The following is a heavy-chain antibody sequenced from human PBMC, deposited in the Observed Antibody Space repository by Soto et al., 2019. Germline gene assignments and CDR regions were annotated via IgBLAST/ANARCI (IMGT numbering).Heavy chain of an antibody. Sequence: QLQLQESGPGLVKPSETLFLTCTVSGGSISSSSYYWGWIRQPPGKGLEWLGSIYYSGSTYYNPSLRSRVTISVDTSNNQFSLKLSSVSAADTSVYYCATNPYCSGGSGYSSAFDFWGQGTMVTVSS. V-gene: IGHV4-39*01. CDR3: ATNPYCSGGSGYSSAFDF. D-gene: IGHD2-15*01. CDR1: GGSISSSSYY. J-gene: IGHJ3*01. CDR2: IYYSGST.